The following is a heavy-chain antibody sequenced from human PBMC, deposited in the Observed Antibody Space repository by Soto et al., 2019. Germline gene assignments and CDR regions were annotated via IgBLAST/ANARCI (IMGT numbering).Heavy chain of an antibody. D-gene: IGHD2-8*01. CDR1: GYTFTSYG. CDR2: ISAYNGNT. Sequence: QVQLVQSGAEVKKPGASVKVSCKASGYTFTSYGISWVRQAPGQGLEWMGWISAYNGNTNYAQKLQGRVTMTTDTSTSTADMELRSLRSDDTAVYYCARDLRDIVLMVYANGIDYWGQGTLVTVSS. CDR3: ARDLRDIVLMVYANGIDY. J-gene: IGHJ4*02. V-gene: IGHV1-18*04.